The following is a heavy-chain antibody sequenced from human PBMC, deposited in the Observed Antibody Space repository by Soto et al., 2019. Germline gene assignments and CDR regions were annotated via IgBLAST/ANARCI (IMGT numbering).Heavy chain of an antibody. J-gene: IGHJ3*02. CDR3: ARVPYCSGGICYLLPDGAFDI. Sequence: PSETLSLTCTVSGGSISIYYWSWIRQPPRKGLEWIGYIYYSGSTNYNPSLKSRVTISVDTSKNQFSLKLSSVTAADTAVYYCARVPYCSGGICYLLPDGAFDIWGQGIMITVSS. CDR1: GGSISIYY. V-gene: IGHV4-59*01. D-gene: IGHD2-15*01. CDR2: IYYSGST.